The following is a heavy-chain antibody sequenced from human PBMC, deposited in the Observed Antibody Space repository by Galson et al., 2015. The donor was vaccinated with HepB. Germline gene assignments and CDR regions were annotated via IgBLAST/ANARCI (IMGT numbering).Heavy chain of an antibody. Sequence: SVKVSCKASGYTFTSYYMHWVRQAPGQGLEWMGIINPSGGSASYAQKFQGRVTMTRDTSTSTVYMELSSLRSEDTAVYYCARDGGLYGMDVWGQGTTVTVSS. J-gene: IGHJ6*02. CDR3: ARDGGLYGMDV. CDR1: GYTFTSYY. CDR2: INPSGGSA. D-gene: IGHD3-16*01. V-gene: IGHV1-46*01.